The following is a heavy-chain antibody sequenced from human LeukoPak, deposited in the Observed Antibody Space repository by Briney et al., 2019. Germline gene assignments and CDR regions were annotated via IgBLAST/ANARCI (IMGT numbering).Heavy chain of an antibody. CDR3: ARGITTEKGFDY. CDR1: GFTFSSYS. D-gene: IGHD4-11*01. J-gene: IGHJ4*02. CDR2: ISSSSSYI. Sequence: GGSLRLSCAASGFTFSSYSMNWVRQAPGKGLEWVSSISSSSSYIYYADSVKGRFTISRDNSKNALYLQMNSLRAEDTAVYYCARGITTEKGFDYWGQGTLVTVSS. V-gene: IGHV3-21*04.